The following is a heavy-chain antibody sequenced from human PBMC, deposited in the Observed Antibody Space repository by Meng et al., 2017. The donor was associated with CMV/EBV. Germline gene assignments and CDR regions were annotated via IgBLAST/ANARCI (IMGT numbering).Heavy chain of an antibody. D-gene: IGHD5-18*01. J-gene: IGHJ4*02. CDR3: ARDHVDTRERGLFDY. CDR1: GFTFSSYG. CDR2: ISSSGSTI. Sequence: GESLKISCAASGFTFSSYGMHWVRQAPGKGLEWVSYISSSGSTIYYADSVKGRFTISRDNAKNSLYLQMNSLRAEDTAVYYCARDHVDTRERGLFDYWGQGTLVTVSS. V-gene: IGHV3-48*04.